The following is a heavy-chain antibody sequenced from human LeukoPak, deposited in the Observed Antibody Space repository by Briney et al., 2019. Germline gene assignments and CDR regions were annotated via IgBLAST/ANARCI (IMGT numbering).Heavy chain of an antibody. D-gene: IGHD2-15*01. CDR1: GGSISSGDYY. J-gene: IGHJ4*02. V-gene: IGHV4-30-4*01. Sequence: SQTLSLTCTVSGGSISSGDYYWSWIRQPPGQGLEWIGYIYYSGSTYYNPSLKSRVTISVDTSKNQFSLKLSSVTAADTAVYYCARKSGGSWYFDYWGQGTLVTVSS. CDR2: IYYSGST. CDR3: ARKSGGSWYFDY.